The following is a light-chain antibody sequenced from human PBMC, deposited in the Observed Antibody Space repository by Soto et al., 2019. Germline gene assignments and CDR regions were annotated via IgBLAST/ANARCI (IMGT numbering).Light chain of an antibody. CDR3: QKYNSATRT. CDR2: AAS. J-gene: IGKJ1*01. V-gene: IGKV1-27*01. Sequence: DIQMTQSPSSLSASVGDRVTITCRASQDISNYLAWYQQKPGKVPKVLIYAASTLQSGVPSRFSGSGSGTDFTLTISSLQPEDVATYYCQKYNSATRTFGQGTKLEIK. CDR1: QDISNY.